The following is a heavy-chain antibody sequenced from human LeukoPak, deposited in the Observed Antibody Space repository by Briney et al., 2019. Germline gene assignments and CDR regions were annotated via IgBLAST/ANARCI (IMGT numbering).Heavy chain of an antibody. Sequence: GGSLRLSCAASGFTFSSYEMNWVRQAPGKGLEWVSYISSSGSTIYYADSVKGRFTISRDNAKNSLYLQMNSLRAEDPAVYYCARGSVSGIYSVGSPDDWGQGTLVTVSS. D-gene: IGHD3-10*01. CDR1: GFTFSSYE. CDR2: ISSSGSTI. CDR3: ARGSVSGIYSVGSPDD. J-gene: IGHJ4*02. V-gene: IGHV3-48*03.